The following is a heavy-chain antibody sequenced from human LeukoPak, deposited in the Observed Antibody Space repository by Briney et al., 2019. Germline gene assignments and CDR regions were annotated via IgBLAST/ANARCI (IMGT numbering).Heavy chain of an antibody. CDR3: VRDRIGYNYFDY. Sequence: GGFLRLSCAASGFSFSTYAMHWVRQAPGKGLEWVSYISSSSSFKKYADSLKGRFTISRDNAKNLLSLQMNSLRAEDTAVYYCVRDRIGYNYFDYWGQGVLVTVSS. D-gene: IGHD5-24*01. V-gene: IGHV3-21*06. CDR2: ISSSSSFK. J-gene: IGHJ4*02. CDR1: GFSFSTYA.